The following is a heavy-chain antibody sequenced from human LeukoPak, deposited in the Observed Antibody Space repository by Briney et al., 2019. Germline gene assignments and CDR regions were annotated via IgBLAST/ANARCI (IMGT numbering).Heavy chain of an antibody. J-gene: IGHJ6*03. CDR1: GFTFSSYD. Sequence: GGSLRLSCAASGFTFSSYDMHWVRQATGKGLEWVSAIGTAGDTYYPGSVKGRFTISRENAKNSLYLQMNSLRAGDTAVYYCARGGGWFGELSYMDVWGKGTTVTISS. V-gene: IGHV3-13*01. CDR2: IGTAGDT. D-gene: IGHD3-10*01. CDR3: ARGGGWFGELSYMDV.